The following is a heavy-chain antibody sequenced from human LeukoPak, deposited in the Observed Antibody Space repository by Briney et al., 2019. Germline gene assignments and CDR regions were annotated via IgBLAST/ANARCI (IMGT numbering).Heavy chain of an antibody. D-gene: IGHD2-2*01. CDR3: ARSGADIVVVPAAMSYYYYYYMDV. CDR1: GGSISSSSYY. Sequence: PSETLSLTCTVSGGSISSSSYYWGWLRQPPGKGLEWVGSIYYSGSTYYNPSLKSRVTISVDTSKNQFSLKLSSVTAADTAVYYCARSGADIVVVPAAMSYYYYYYMDVWGKGTTVTVSS. CDR2: IYYSGST. V-gene: IGHV4-39*01. J-gene: IGHJ6*03.